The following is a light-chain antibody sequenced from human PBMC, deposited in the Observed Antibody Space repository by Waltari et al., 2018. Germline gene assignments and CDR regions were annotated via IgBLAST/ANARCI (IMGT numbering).Light chain of an antibody. Sequence: QSALTQPRSVSGSPGQSVTISCTGTSSDVGGYNYVSWYQQHPGKAPKLMIYDVSKRTSGVHDRFSGSKSGNTASLTISVLQAEDEADYYCCSYAGSYTFYVFGTGTKVTVL. CDR2: DVS. CDR3: CSYAGSYTFYV. J-gene: IGLJ1*01. CDR1: SSDVGGYNY. V-gene: IGLV2-11*01.